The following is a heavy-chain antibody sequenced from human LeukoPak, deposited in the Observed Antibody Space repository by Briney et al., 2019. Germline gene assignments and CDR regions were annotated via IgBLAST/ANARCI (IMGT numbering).Heavy chain of an antibody. V-gene: IGHV1-18*01. CDR3: ARVRYYYDSSGNFDY. J-gene: IGHJ4*02. CDR2: ISAYNGNT. D-gene: IGHD3-22*01. CDR1: GYTFTSYG. Sequence: GASVKVSCKASGYTFTSYGISWVRQAPGQGLEWMGWISAYNGNTNYAQKLQGRVTMTTDTSASTAYMKLRSLRSDDTAVYYCARVRYYYDSSGNFDYWGQGTLVTVSS.